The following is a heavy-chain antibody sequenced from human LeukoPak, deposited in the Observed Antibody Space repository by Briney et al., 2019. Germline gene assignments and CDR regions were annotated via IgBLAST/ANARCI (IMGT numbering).Heavy chain of an antibody. V-gene: IGHV3-21*01. Sequence: PGGSLRLSCAASGFTFNSYSMNWVRQAPGKGLEWVSSISSSSSYIYYADSVKGRFTISRDNAKNSLYLQMNSLRAEDTAVYYCARDSIRQWPDYFDYWGQGTLVTVSS. CDR3: ARDSIRQWPDYFDY. J-gene: IGHJ4*02. CDR1: GFTFNSYS. D-gene: IGHD6-19*01. CDR2: ISSSSSYI.